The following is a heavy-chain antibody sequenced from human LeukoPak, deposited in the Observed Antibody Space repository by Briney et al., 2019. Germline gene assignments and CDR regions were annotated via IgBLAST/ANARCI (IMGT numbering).Heavy chain of an antibody. V-gene: IGHV4-59*01. Sequence: PSETLSLTCTVSGGSISTYYWGWIRQPPGKGLEWIGYIYYSGNTNCNPSLKSRVTISIDTSKNQFSLQLSSVTAADTAVYYCARVGDGNFDYWGQGTLVTASS. CDR2: IYYSGNT. J-gene: IGHJ4*02. D-gene: IGHD5-24*01. CDR3: ARVGDGNFDY. CDR1: GGSISTYY.